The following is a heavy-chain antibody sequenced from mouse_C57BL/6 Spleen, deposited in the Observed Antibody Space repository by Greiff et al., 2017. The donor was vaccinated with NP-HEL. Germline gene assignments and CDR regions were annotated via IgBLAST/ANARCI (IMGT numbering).Heavy chain of an antibody. Sequence: QVQLQQPGAELVKPGASVKLSCKASGYTFTSYWMHWVKQRPGQGLEWIGMIHPNSGSTNYNEKFKSKATLTVDKSSSTAYMQLSSLTSEDSAVYYCAREQKGSGLYAMDYWGQGTSVTVSS. D-gene: IGHD3-2*02. V-gene: IGHV1-64*01. J-gene: IGHJ4*01. CDR3: AREQKGSGLYAMDY. CDR1: GYTFTSYW. CDR2: IHPNSGST.